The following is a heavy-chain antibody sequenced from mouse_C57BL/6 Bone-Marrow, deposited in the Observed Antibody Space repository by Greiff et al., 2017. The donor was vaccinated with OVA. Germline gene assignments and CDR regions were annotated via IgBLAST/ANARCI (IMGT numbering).Heavy chain of an antibody. CDR2: IDPANGNT. CDR3: AMIYYGNYAFAY. J-gene: IGHJ3*01. CDR1: GFNIKNTY. V-gene: IGHV14-3*01. Sequence: EVKLVESVAELVRPGASVKLSCTASGFNIKNTYMHWVKQRPEQGLEWIGRIDPANGNTKYAPKFKGKATITADTSPNTAYLQLSSLTSEDTAIYYCAMIYYGNYAFAYWGQGTLVTVSA. D-gene: IGHD2-1*01.